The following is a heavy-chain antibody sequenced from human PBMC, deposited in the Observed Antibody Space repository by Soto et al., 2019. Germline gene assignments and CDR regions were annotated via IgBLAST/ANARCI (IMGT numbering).Heavy chain of an antibody. CDR1: GDTFSFYT. V-gene: IGHV1-69*02. D-gene: IGHD3-10*01. Sequence: QVQLVQSGTEVKKPGSSVKVSCKASGDTFSFYTINWVRQAPGLGLEWVGRINPIVSMSNYAQKFQGRVSMTADKSTGTAYMELRSLRSDDTAMYFCAASYGSGYRAFDYWGQGALVTVSS. CDR3: AASYGSGYRAFDY. J-gene: IGHJ4*02. CDR2: INPIVSMS.